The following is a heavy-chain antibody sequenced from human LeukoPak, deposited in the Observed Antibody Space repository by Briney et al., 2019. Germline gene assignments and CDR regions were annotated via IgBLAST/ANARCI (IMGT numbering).Heavy chain of an antibody. V-gene: IGHV1-69*13. D-gene: IGHD4-17*01. CDR3: ARGVTVLGTVTTPDYFDY. CDR2: IIPIFGTA. Sequence: SVKVSCKASGGTFSSYAIGWVRQAPGQGLEWMGGIIPIFGTANYAQKFQGRVTITADESTSTAYMELSSLRSEDTAVYYCARGVTVLGTVTTPDYFDYWGQGTLVTVSS. CDR1: GGTFSSYA. J-gene: IGHJ4*02.